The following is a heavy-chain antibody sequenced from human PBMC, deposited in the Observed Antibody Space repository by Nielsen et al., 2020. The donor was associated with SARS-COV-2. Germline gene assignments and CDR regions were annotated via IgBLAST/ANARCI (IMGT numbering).Heavy chain of an antibody. CDR2: ITANGDRT. D-gene: IGHD6-13*01. CDR3: AKDPLNYDSNWYPNWFGP. V-gene: IGHV3-23*01. Sequence: GGSLRLSCAASGFTFSSYGMHWVRQAPGKGLEWVSGITANGDRTHYADSVKGRFTISRDNSKNTLYLQMNSLRPEDTAIYYCAKDPLNYDSNWYPNWFGPWGQGALVTVSS. J-gene: IGHJ5*02. CDR1: GFTFSSYG.